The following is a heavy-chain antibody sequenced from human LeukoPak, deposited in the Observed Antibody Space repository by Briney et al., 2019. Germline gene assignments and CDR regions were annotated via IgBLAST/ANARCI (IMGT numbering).Heavy chain of an antibody. CDR3: ARDVEMAPPGDAFDI. D-gene: IGHD5-24*01. J-gene: IGHJ3*02. CDR2: INPSGGST. Sequence: ASVKVSCKAFGYTFTSYYMHWVRQAPGQGLEWMGIINPSGGSTSYAQKFQGRVTMTRDTSTSTVYMELSSLRSEDTAVYYCARDVEMAPPGDAFDIWGQGTMVTVSS. CDR1: GYTFTSYY. V-gene: IGHV1-46*01.